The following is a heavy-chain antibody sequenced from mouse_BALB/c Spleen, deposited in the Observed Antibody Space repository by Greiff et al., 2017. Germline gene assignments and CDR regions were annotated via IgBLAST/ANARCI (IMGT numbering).Heavy chain of an antibody. V-gene: IGHV3-2*02. D-gene: IGHD1-1*01. Sequence: EVKLVESGPGLVKPSQSLSLTCTVTGYSITSDYAWNWIRQFPGNKLEWMGYISYSGSTSYNPSLKSRISITRDTSKNQFFLQLNSVTTEDTATYYCARTYGSSFAYWGQGTLVTVSA. J-gene: IGHJ3*01. CDR1: GYSITSDYA. CDR3: ARTYGSSFAY. CDR2: ISYSGST.